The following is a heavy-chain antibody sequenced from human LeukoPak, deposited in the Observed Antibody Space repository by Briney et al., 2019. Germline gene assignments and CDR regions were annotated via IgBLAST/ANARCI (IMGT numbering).Heavy chain of an antibody. CDR2: IYPGDSDT. J-gene: IGHJ5*02. D-gene: IGHD2-15*01. Sequence: GESLKISCKGSGYSFSSHWIGWVRQMPGKGLEWMGIIYPGDSDTSYSPSFQGQVTISADKSISTAYLQWGSLKASDTAMYYCARRPGYCSGGSCYWFDPWGQGTLVTVSS. V-gene: IGHV5-51*01. CDR3: ARRPGYCSGGSCYWFDP. CDR1: GYSFSSHW.